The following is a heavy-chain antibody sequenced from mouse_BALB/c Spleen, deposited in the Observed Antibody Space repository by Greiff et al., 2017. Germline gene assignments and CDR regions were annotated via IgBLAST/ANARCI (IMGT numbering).Heavy chain of an antibody. CDR3: ARVYGYDGFFDY. D-gene: IGHD2-2*01. CDR2: IWAGGST. CDR1: GFSLTSYG. Sequence: VNVVESGPGLVAPSQSLSITCTVSGFSLTSYGVHWVRQPPGKGLEWLGVIWAGGSTNYNSALMSRLSISKDNSKSQVFLKMNSLQTDDTAMYYCARVYGYDGFFDYWGQGTTLTVSS. J-gene: IGHJ2*01. V-gene: IGHV2-9*02.